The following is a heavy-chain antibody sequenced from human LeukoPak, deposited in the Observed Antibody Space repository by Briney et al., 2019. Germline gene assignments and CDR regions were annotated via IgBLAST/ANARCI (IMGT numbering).Heavy chain of an antibody. J-gene: IGHJ4*02. CDR3: AKDIVVVPAAIEY. D-gene: IGHD2-2*01. CDR2: ISSSSSYV. V-gene: IGHV3-21*04. Sequence: GGSLRLSCAASGFTFSSYTMNWVRQAPGKGLEWVSSISSSSSYVYYADSLKGRFTISRDNAKNSLYLQMNSLRAEDTAVYYCAKDIVVVPAAIEYWGQGTLVTVSS. CDR1: GFTFSSYT.